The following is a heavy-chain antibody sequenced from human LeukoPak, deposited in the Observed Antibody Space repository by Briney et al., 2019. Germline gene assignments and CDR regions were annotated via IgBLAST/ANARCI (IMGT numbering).Heavy chain of an antibody. D-gene: IGHD2-15*01. CDR2: IKPDGSEK. V-gene: IGHV3-7*01. CDR1: GFTFSGYR. CDR3: ARGSSWSFDY. J-gene: IGHJ4*02. Sequence: PGGSLRLSCAASGFTFSGYRMTWVRQAPGKGVEWVVSIKPDGSEKYYVDSVKGRFTISRDNAMNSLYLQMNSLRAEDTAVYYCARGSSWSFDYWGQGTLVTVSS.